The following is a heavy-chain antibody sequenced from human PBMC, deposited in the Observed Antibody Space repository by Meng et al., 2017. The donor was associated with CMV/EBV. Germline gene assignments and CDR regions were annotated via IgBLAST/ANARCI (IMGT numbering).Heavy chain of an antibody. Sequence: GGSLRLSCAASGFTFSSYAMSWVRQAPGKGLEWVSVIYSGGSSTYYADSVKGRFTISRDNSKNTLYLQMNSLRAEDTALYYCAKDIRVTMVRGGNYYYYGMDVWGQGTTVTVSS. J-gene: IGHJ6*02. CDR2: IYSGGSST. CDR1: GFTFSSYA. D-gene: IGHD3-10*01. V-gene: IGHV3-23*03. CDR3: AKDIRVTMVRGGNYYYYGMDV.